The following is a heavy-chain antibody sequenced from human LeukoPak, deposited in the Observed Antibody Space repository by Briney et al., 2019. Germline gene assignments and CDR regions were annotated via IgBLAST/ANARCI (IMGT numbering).Heavy chain of an antibody. V-gene: IGHV1-2*02. CDR1: GYTFTGYY. CDR3: ASLWGSDYYDSRVVDY. Sequence: ASVKVSCKASGYTFTGYYMHWVRQAPGQGLEWMGWINPNSGGTNYAQKFQGRVTMTRDTSISTAYMELSRLRSDDTAVYYCASLWGSDYYDSRVVDYWGQGTLVTISS. CDR2: INPNSGGT. J-gene: IGHJ4*02. D-gene: IGHD3-22*01.